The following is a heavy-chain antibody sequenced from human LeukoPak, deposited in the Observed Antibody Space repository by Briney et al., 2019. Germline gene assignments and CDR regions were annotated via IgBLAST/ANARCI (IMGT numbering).Heavy chain of an antibody. CDR1: GYTFTGYY. J-gene: IGHJ5*02. Sequence: ASVKVSCKASGYTFTGYYIHWVRQAPGQGLEWMGWINPNSGGTNYAQKFQGRVTMTRDTSTSTVYMELSSLRSEDTAVYYCARARDYYGSGSYSNWFDPWGQGTLVTVSS. CDR2: INPNSGGT. CDR3: ARARDYYGSGSYSNWFDP. V-gene: IGHV1-2*02. D-gene: IGHD3-10*01.